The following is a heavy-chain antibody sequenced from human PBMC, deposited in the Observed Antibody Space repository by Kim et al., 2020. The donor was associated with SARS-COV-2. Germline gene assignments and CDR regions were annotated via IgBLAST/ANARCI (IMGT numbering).Heavy chain of an antibody. D-gene: IGHD2-15*01. CDR2: IDPSDSYT. J-gene: IGHJ5*02. CDR1: GYSFTSYW. CDR3: ARSSFCSGGSCDTWFDP. Sequence: GESLKISCKGSGYSFTSYWISWVRQMPGKGLEWMGRIDPSDSYTNYSPSFQGHVTISADKSISTAYLQWSSLKASDTAMYYCARSSFCSGGSCDTWFDPWGQGTLVTVSS. V-gene: IGHV5-10-1*01.